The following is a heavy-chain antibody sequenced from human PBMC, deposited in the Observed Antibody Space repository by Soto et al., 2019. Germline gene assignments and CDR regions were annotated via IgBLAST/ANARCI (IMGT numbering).Heavy chain of an antibody. CDR2: IIPIFGTA. D-gene: IGHD3-16*01. V-gene: IGHV1-69*13. CDR1: GGTFSSYA. J-gene: IGHJ6*02. Sequence: SVKVSCKASGGTFSSYAISWARQAPGQGLEWMGGIIPIFGTANYAQKFQGRVTITADESTSTAYMELSSLRSEDTAVYYCASPLWGYYYGMDVWGQGTTVTVSS. CDR3: ASPLWGYYYGMDV.